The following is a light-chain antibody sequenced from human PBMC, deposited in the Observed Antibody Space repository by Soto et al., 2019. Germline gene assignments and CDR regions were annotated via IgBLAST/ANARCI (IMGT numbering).Light chain of an antibody. CDR2: DVS. CDR1: SSDVGDYNY. CDR3: SSYTRSSTLRV. V-gene: IGLV2-14*01. Sequence: QSALTQPASVSGSPGQSITISCTGTSSDVGDYNYVSWYQQYPGKAPKLMIYDVSNRPSGVSNRFSGSKSGNTASLSISGLQAEDEADYYCSSYTRSSTLRVFGGGTQLTVL. J-gene: IGLJ2*01.